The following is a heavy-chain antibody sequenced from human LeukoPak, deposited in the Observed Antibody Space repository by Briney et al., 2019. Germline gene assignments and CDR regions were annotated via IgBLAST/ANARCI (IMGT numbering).Heavy chain of an antibody. D-gene: IGHD4-11*01. CDR2: INGDGHST. J-gene: IGHJ4*02. CDR1: GFTFSDFS. CDR3: ARVNTGYDY. V-gene: IGHV3-64*02. Sequence: GGSLRLSCAASGFTFSDFSMHWVRQAPGKGLEYVSAINGDGHSTFYADSVQGRFTISRDNSKNTLHLQMGGLRPDDTALYYCARVNTGYDYWGQGILVTVSS.